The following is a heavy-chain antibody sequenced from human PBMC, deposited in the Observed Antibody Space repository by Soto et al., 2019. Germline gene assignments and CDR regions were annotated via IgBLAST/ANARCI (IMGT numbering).Heavy chain of an antibody. D-gene: IGHD6-6*01. CDR1: GFTFSSYA. Sequence: GGSLRLSCAASGFTFSSYAMSWVRQAPGKGLEWVSAISGSGGSTYYADSVKGRFTISRDNSKNTLYLQMNSLRAEDTAVYYCAKNRRGSSSYYYYMDVWGKGTTVTVSS. J-gene: IGHJ6*03. CDR3: AKNRRGSSSYYYYMDV. CDR2: ISGSGGST. V-gene: IGHV3-23*01.